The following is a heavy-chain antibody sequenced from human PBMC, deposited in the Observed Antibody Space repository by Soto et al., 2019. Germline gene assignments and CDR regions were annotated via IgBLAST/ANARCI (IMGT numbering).Heavy chain of an antibody. CDR1: GDSISTYY. V-gene: IGHV4-59*01. CDR3: ARFRWGWPDGMAV. J-gene: IGHJ6*02. Sequence: QVQLQESGPGLVKPSETLSLTCTVSGDSISTYYWSWIRQPPGKGLEWIGYIYYSGSTNYNPSLKGRVTRAVDTSKDRFSLKLSSVIAADAAVYYWARFRWGWPDGMAVWGQGTTVTVFS. D-gene: IGHD2-21*01. CDR2: IYYSGST.